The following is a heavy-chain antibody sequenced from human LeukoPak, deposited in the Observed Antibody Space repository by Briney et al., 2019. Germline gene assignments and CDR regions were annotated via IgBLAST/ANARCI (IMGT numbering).Heavy chain of an antibody. J-gene: IGHJ6*03. Sequence: SVKVSCKASGYTFTKYAMNWVRQAPGQGLEWMAGIIPIFATTNYAQEFQGRVSLSADESTSTVYMELSSLRSDDTAVYYCARGPPLTYDHTPEGYYHYYMDVWGEGTTVTISS. CDR3: ARGPPLTYDHTPEGYYHYYMDV. V-gene: IGHV1-69*13. CDR1: GYTFTKYA. D-gene: IGHD1-14*01. CDR2: IIPIFATT.